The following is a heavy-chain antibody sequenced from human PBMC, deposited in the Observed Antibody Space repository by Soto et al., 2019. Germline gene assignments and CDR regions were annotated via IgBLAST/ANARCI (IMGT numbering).Heavy chain of an antibody. J-gene: IGHJ4*02. D-gene: IGHD3-10*01. Sequence: PSETLSRTYTVSGDSVSSGGAYGSWVRQHPGKCMEWIGYIYYSGSTNYTPSLKRRLTISLDTSQNQVSLSLSSVTAEDTAVYNCVGLKPTYYKIVSSSFVNWGRGTLL. CDR2: IYYSGST. CDR1: GDSVSSGGAY. V-gene: IGHV4-31*03. CDR3: VGLKPTYYKIVSSSFVN.